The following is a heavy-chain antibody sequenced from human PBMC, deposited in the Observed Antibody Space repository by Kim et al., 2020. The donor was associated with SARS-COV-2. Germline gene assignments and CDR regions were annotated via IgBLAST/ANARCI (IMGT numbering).Heavy chain of an antibody. J-gene: IGHJ6*02. CDR1: GYSFTSYW. D-gene: IGHD4-17*01. CDR2: IDPSDSYT. Sequence: GESLKISCKGSGYSFTSYWISWVRQMPGKGLEWMGRIDPSDSYTNYSPSFQGHVTISADKSISTAYLQWSSLKASDTAMYYCASQPGDRYYYYYYGMDVWGQGTTVTVSS. CDR3: ASQPGDRYYYYYYGMDV. V-gene: IGHV5-10-1*01.